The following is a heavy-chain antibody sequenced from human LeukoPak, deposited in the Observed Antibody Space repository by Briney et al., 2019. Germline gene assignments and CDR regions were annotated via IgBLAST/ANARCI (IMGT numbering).Heavy chain of an antibody. D-gene: IGHD5-12*01. CDR3: ARIIVATIRD. CDR1: GGSISSGSYY. J-gene: IGHJ4*02. CDR2: IYTSGST. Sequence: PSQTLSLTCTVSGGSISSGSYYWSWIRQPAGKGLEWIGRIYTSGSTNYNPSLKSRVTISVDTSKNQFSLKLSSVTAADTAVYYCARIIVATIRDWGQGTLVTVSS. V-gene: IGHV4-61*02.